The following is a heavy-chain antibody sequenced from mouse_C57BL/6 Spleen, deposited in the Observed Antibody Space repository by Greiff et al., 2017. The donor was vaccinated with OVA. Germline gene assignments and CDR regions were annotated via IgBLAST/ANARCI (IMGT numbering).Heavy chain of an antibody. D-gene: IGHD2-3*01. CDR2: ISSGGSYT. Sequence: EVKVVESGGDLVKPGGSLKLSCAASGFTFSSYGMSWVRQTPDKRLEWVATISSGGSYTYYPDSVKGRFTISRDNAKNTLYLQMSSLKSEDTAMYYCARQIYDGYYVAMDYWGQGTSVTVSS. V-gene: IGHV5-6*01. CDR1: GFTFSSYG. CDR3: ARQIYDGYYVAMDY. J-gene: IGHJ4*01.